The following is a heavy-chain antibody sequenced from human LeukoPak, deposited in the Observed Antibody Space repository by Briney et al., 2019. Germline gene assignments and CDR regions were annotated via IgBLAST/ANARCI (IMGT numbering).Heavy chain of an antibody. CDR1: GGSISSGGYY. D-gene: IGHD2-2*02. Sequence: SETLSLTRTVSGGSISSGGYYWSWIRQHPGKGLEWLGSIFSSASTIYNPSLKSRVTISVDTSKNQFSLKLSSVTAADTAVYYCARQCTSQSTSCYTLSFDYWGQGTLVTVSS. V-gene: IGHV4-39*01. CDR2: IFSSAST. J-gene: IGHJ4*02. CDR3: ARQCTSQSTSCYTLSFDY.